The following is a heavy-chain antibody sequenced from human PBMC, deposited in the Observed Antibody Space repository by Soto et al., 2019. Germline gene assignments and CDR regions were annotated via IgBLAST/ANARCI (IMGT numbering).Heavy chain of an antibody. Sequence: EVQLVESGGGLVKPGGSLRLSCAASGFTFSSYSMNWVRQAPGKGLEWVSSISSSSSYIYYADSVKGRFTISRDNAKNSRYLQMNSLRAEDTAVYYCAREVKEYCSGGSCYFGNWFDPWGQGTLVTVSS. V-gene: IGHV3-21*01. CDR1: GFTFSSYS. D-gene: IGHD2-15*01. CDR2: ISSSSSYI. J-gene: IGHJ5*02. CDR3: AREVKEYCSGGSCYFGNWFDP.